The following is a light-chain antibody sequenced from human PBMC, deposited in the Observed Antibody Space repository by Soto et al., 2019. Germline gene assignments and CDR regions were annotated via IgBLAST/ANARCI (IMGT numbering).Light chain of an antibody. J-gene: IGKJ4*01. CDR3: QQYNSWPLT. CDR2: DAS. CDR1: QSVSSNY. V-gene: IGKV3-20*01. Sequence: ILLTQSPGTLSLSPGERATLSCRASQSVSSNYLGWYQQKPGQAPRLLIYDASNRATGIPARFSGSGSGTEFTLSISSLQSEDFAVYYCQQYNSWPLTFGGGTKVDIK.